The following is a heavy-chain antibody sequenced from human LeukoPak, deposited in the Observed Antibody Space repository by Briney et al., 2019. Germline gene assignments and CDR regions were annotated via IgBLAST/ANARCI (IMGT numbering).Heavy chain of an antibody. V-gene: IGHV4-38-2*02. CDR1: GYSIISGYY. D-gene: IGHD3-22*01. Sequence: PSETLSLTCTVSGYSIISGYYWGWLRQPPGKGLEWVGSIYHSGSTYYNPSLKSRVTISVDTSKNQFSLKLSSVTAADTAVYYCARACYYDSSGYHYVYFDYWGQGTLVTVSS. J-gene: IGHJ4*02. CDR3: ARACYYDSSGYHYVYFDY. CDR2: IYHSGST.